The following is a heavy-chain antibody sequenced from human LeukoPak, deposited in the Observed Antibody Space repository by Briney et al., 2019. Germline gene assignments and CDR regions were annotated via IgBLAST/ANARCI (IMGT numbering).Heavy chain of an antibody. CDR2: IIPIFGTA. V-gene: IGHV1-69*05. Sequence: GSSVKVSCKASGGTFSSYAISWVRQAPGQGLEWMGRIIPIFGTANYAQKFQGRVTITTDESTSTAYKELSSLRSEDTAVYYCARAGYSYGFYYYYYMDVRGKGATVTDCS. J-gene: IGHJ6*03. D-gene: IGHD5-18*01. CDR3: ARAGYSYGFYYYYYMDV. CDR1: GGTFSSYA.